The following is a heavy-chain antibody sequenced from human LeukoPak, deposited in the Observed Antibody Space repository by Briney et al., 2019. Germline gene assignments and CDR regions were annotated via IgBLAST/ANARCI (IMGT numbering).Heavy chain of an antibody. D-gene: IGHD6-13*01. J-gene: IGHJ4*02. V-gene: IGHV3-30*18. CDR1: GFTFNTYG. CDR2: ISYDGTNK. Sequence: PGGSLRLSCAASGFTFNTYGMHWVRQAPGKGLEWLAVISYDGTNKYYSESVKGRFTISRDKSKNMVYLQMNSLRRDDTAMYYCAKDAAWGAAAGTRFDFWGQGTLVTVSS. CDR3: AKDAAWGAAAGTRFDF.